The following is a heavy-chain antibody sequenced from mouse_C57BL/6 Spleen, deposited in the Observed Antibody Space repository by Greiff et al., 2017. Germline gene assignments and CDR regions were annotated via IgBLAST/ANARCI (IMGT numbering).Heavy chain of an antibody. CDR3: ARRDDAMDY. CDR1: GFTFSSYG. J-gene: IGHJ4*01. V-gene: IGHV5-6*02. CDR2: ISSGGSYT. Sequence: DVMLVESGGDLVKPGGSLKLSCAASGFTFSSYGMSWVRQTPDKRLEWVATISSGGSYTYYPDSVKGRFTISRDNAKNTLYLQMSSLKSEDTAMYYCARRDDAMDYWGQGTSVTVSS.